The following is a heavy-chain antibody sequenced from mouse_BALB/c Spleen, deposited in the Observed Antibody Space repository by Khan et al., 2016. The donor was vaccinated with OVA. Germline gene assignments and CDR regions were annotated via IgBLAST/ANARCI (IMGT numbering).Heavy chain of an antibody. CDR3: TRSGYGSFAY. CDR2: IYPNDGGT. CDR1: GYTFTDYN. D-gene: IGHD1-2*01. J-gene: IGHJ3*01. V-gene: IGHV1S29*02. Sequence: EVQLQESGPELVKPGASVKISCKASGYTFTDYNMDWVKQSHGKSLEWIGFIYPNDGGTGYNQKFKAKATMTVDISSSTAYMELRSLTSEDSAVYYWTRSGYGSFAYWGQGTLVTVSA.